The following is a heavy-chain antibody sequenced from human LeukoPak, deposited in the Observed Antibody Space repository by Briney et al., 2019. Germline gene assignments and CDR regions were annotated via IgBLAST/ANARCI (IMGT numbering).Heavy chain of an antibody. CDR3: AKGGYGSSGYYDY. D-gene: IGHD3-22*01. Sequence: PGGSLRLPCAASGFTFSSYGMHWVRQAPGKGLEWVAVIWYDGSNKYYADSVKGRFTISRDNSKNTLYLQMNSLRAEDTAVYYCAKGGYGSSGYYDYWGQGTLVTVSS. J-gene: IGHJ4*02. V-gene: IGHV3-33*06. CDR1: GFTFSSYG. CDR2: IWYDGSNK.